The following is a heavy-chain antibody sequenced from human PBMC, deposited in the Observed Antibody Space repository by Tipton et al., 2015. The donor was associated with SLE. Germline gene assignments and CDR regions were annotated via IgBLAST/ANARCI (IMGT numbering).Heavy chain of an antibody. CDR2: MYHSGVT. D-gene: IGHD1/OR15-1a*01. J-gene: IGHJ4*02. V-gene: IGHV4-38-2*02. Sequence: GLVKPSETLSLTCTVSGGSISDGFYWGWVRQPPGKGLEWIASMYHSGVTYYNPSLKSRVNFSVDTSKNQFSLRLNSVTAADTAVYYCATEHFDYWGQGTLVTVSS. CDR1: GGSISDGFY. CDR3: ATEHFDY.